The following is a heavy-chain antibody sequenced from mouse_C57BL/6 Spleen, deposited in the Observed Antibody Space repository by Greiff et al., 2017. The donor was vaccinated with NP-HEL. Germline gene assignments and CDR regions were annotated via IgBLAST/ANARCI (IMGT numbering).Heavy chain of an antibody. V-gene: IGHV5-17*01. CDR3: ARDLDYYGSSFFDY. J-gene: IGHJ2*01. CDR1: GFTFSDYG. CDR2: ISSGSSTI. D-gene: IGHD1-1*01. Sequence: EVQGVESGGGLVKPGGSLKLSCAASGFTFSDYGMHWVRQAPEQGLEWVAYISSGSSTIYYADTVKGRFTISRDNAKNTLFLQMTSLRSEDTAMYYCARDLDYYGSSFFDYWGQGTTLTVSS.